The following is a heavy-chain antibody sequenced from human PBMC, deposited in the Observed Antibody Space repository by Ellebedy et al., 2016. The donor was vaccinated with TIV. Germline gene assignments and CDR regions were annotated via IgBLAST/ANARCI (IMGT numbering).Heavy chain of an antibody. V-gene: IGHV1-46*04. D-gene: IGHD6-19*01. CDR2: INPSGGST. Sequence: AASVKVSCKASGYTFTSYDINWVRQAPGQGLEWMGIINPSGGSTTYAQILQGRVTMTRDTSTTTVYMELSSLRSEDTAVYYCARARSSGWLHTPDYWGQGTLVIVSS. CDR3: ARARSSGWLHTPDY. J-gene: IGHJ4*02. CDR1: GYTFTSYD.